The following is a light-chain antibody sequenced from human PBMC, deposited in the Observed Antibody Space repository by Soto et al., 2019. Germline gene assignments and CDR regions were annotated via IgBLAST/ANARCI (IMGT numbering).Light chain of an antibody. CDR2: NNN. CDR3: AAWDDSLNGVV. V-gene: IGLV1-44*01. CDR1: SSNIGSNT. J-gene: IGLJ2*01. Sequence: QSVLTQPPSASGTPGQRVTISCSGSSSNIGSNTVNWYQQLPGTAPKLLIYNNNQRPSGVPARFSGSKSGTSASLAISGLQSEDEADYYCAAWDDSLNGVVFGGGPQLTVL.